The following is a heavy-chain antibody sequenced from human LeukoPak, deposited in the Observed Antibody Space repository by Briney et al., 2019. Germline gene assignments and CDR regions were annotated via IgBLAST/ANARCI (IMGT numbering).Heavy chain of an antibody. CDR1: GFTFSSYA. V-gene: IGHV3-30-3*01. J-gene: IGHJ4*02. CDR3: ARTPGTYYYGSGRPEDFDY. Sequence: GRSLRLSCAASGFTFSSYAMHWVRQAPGKGLEWVAVISYDGSNKYYADSVKGRFTISRDNAKNSLYLQMNSLRAEDTAVYYCARTPGTYYYGSGRPEDFDYWGQGALVTVSS. D-gene: IGHD3-10*01. CDR2: ISYDGSNK.